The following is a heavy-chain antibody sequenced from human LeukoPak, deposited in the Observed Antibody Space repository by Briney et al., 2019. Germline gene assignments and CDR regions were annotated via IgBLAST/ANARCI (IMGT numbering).Heavy chain of an antibody. CDR1: GYTFTSYD. J-gene: IGHJ4*02. Sequence: GASVKVSCKASGYTFTSYDTNWVRQAPGQGLEWMGWMNPNSDNTGYAQKFQGRVTMTRNPSISTAYMELSSLRSEDTAAYYCARNVRDTGTFDYWGQGTLVTVSS. V-gene: IGHV1-8*01. D-gene: IGHD5-18*01. CDR3: ARNVRDTGTFDY. CDR2: MNPNSDNT.